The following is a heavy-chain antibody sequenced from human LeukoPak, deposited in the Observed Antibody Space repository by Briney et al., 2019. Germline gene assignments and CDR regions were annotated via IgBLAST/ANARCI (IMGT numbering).Heavy chain of an antibody. Sequence: SQTLSLTCTVSGDSIRSGDYYWSWIRQPAGKGRGWIGRISASGRSNYNPSLKSRLTISIDTSKNQFSLMLSSVTATDTAVYYCAREFDSWGQGTLVTVSS. CDR1: GDSIRSGDYY. V-gene: IGHV4-61*02. CDR2: ISASGRS. CDR3: AREFDS. J-gene: IGHJ4*02.